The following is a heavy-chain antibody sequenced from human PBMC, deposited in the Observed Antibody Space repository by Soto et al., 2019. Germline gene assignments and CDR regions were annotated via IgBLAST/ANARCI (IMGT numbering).Heavy chain of an antibody. D-gene: IGHD3-9*01. CDR2: MNPNSGNT. V-gene: IGHV1-8*01. Sequence: QVQLVQSGAEVKKPGASVKVSCKASGYTFTSYDINWVRQATGQGLKWMGWMNPNSGNTGYAQKFQGRVTMTRNTSISTAYMELSSLRSEDTAVYYCARAHTYYDILTGYYPYYYYYYMDVWGKGTTVTVSS. J-gene: IGHJ6*03. CDR3: ARAHTYYDILTGYYPYYYYYYMDV. CDR1: GYTFTSYD.